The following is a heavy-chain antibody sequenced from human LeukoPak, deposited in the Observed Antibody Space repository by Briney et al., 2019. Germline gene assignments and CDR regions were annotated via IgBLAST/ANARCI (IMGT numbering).Heavy chain of an antibody. V-gene: IGHV3-21*01. CDR1: GFTFSSYS. J-gene: IGHJ4*02. CDR3: ARDPVPAAFDY. D-gene: IGHD2-2*01. CDR2: ISSSSSYI. Sequence: GGSLTLSCAASGFTFSSYSMNWVRQAPGKGLEWVSSISSSSSYIYYADSVKGRFTISRDNAKNSLYLQMNSLRAEDTAVYYCARDPVPAAFDYWGQGTLVTVSS.